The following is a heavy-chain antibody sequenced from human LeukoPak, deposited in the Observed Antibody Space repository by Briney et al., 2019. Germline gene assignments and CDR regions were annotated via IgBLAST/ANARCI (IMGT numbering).Heavy chain of an antibody. CDR3: ARGKPTPADDAFDI. J-gene: IGHJ3*02. Sequence: SETLSLTCAVYGGSFSGYYWSWIRQPPGKGLEWIGEINHSGSTNYNPSLKSRVTMSVDTSKNQFSLKLSSVTAADTAVYYCARGKPTPADDAFDIWGQGTMVTVSS. CDR1: GGSFSGYY. CDR2: INHSGST. V-gene: IGHV4-34*01.